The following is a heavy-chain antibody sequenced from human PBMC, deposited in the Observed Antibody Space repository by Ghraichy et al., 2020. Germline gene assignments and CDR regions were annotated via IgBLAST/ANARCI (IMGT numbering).Heavy chain of an antibody. V-gene: IGHV4-34*01. Sequence: SETLSLTCAVYGGSFSGYYWSWIRQPPGKGLEWIGEINHSGSTNYNPSLKSRVTISVDTSKNQFSLKLSSVTAADTAVYYCARASYGDSRSWFDPWGQGTLVTVSS. CDR2: INHSGST. CDR1: GGSFSGYY. J-gene: IGHJ5*02. CDR3: ARASYGDSRSWFDP. D-gene: IGHD4-17*01.